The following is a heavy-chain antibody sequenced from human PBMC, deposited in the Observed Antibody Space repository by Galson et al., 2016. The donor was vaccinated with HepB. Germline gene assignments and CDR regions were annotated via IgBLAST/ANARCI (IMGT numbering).Heavy chain of an antibody. CDR1: GFTFTNAW. V-gene: IGHV3-15*01. J-gene: IGHJ2*01. Sequence: SLRLSCAASGFTFTNAWMSWVRQAPGKGLEWVGRIKSKTDGGTTDYAAPVKGRFTISRDDSKNTLYLQMNSLKTEDTAVYFCATDSFYYYDTSDYLRDYWYFDLWGRGTLVTVSS. CDR2: IKSKTDGGTT. D-gene: IGHD3-22*01. CDR3: ATDSFYYYDTSDYLRDYWYFDL.